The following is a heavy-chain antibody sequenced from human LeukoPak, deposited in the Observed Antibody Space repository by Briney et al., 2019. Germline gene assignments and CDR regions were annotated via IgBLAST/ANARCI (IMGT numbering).Heavy chain of an antibody. CDR2: IIPIFGIA. V-gene: IGHV1-69*04. D-gene: IGHD1-1*01. Sequence: SVKVSRKASGGTFSSYAISWVRQPPGQGVEWVGRIIPIFGIANYAQKFQGRVTITADKYTSTAYMELSSLRSEDTAVYYCARGWNDPDGKFDYWGQGTLVTVSS. CDR1: GGTFSSYA. CDR3: ARGWNDPDGKFDY. J-gene: IGHJ4*02.